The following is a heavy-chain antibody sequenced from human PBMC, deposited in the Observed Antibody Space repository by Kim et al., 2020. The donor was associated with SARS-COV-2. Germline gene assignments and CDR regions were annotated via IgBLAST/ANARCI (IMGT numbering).Heavy chain of an antibody. CDR2: IKSKTDGGTT. V-gene: IGHV3-15*01. D-gene: IGHD3-10*01. CDR3: TTVRYGSGSYYYYYYGMDV. Sequence: GGSLRLSCAASGFTFSNAWMSWVRQAPGKGLEWVGRIKSKTDGGTTDYAAPVKGRFTISRDDSKNTLYLQMNSLKTEDTAVYYCTTVRYGSGSYYYYYYGMDVWGQGTTVTVSS. CDR1: GFTFSNAW. J-gene: IGHJ6*02.